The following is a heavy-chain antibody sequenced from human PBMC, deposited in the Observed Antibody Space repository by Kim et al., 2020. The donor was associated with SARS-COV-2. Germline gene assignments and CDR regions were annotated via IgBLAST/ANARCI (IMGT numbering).Heavy chain of an antibody. D-gene: IGHD1-26*01. CDR3: ARGGGTLVGATTPLDH. Sequence: SVKVSCKASGGAFSSSAITWVRQAPGQGLEWVGGIIPIFGPANYAQKFQGRVTITADEFTRTAYMELSSLRSDDTAVYYCARGGGTLVGATTPLDHWGQGTLVTVSS. CDR2: IIPIFGPA. V-gene: IGHV1-69*13. CDR1: GGAFSSSA. J-gene: IGHJ4*02.